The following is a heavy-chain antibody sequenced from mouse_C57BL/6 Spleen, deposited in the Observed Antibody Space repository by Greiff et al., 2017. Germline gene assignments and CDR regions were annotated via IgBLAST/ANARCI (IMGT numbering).Heavy chain of an antibody. CDR1: GFTFSSYA. D-gene: IGHD4-1*01. Sequence: DVQLVESGGGLVKPGGSLKLSCAASGFTFSSYAMSWVRQTPEKRLEWVATISDGGSYTYYPDNVKGRFTISRDNAKNNLYLQMSHLKSEDTAMYYCARALTGTRDYWGQGTTLTVSS. CDR2: ISDGGSYT. J-gene: IGHJ2*01. CDR3: ARALTGTRDY. V-gene: IGHV5-4*01.